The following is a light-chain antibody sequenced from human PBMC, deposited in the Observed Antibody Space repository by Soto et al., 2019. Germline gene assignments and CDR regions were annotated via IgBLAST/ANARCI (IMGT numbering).Light chain of an antibody. J-gene: IGKJ1*01. CDR1: QSVSSSY. V-gene: IGKV3-20*01. Sequence: IVLTQSPGTLSLSPGERATLSCRASQSVSSSYLAWYQQKPGQAPRLLIDGASSRATGIPDRFSGSGSGTDFTLTISRLEPEDFAVYYCRQWGTFGQGTKVEIK. CDR2: GAS. CDR3: RQWGT.